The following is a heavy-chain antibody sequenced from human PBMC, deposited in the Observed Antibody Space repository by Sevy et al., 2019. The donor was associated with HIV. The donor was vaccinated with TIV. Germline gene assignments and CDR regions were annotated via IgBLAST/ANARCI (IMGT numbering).Heavy chain of an antibody. Sequence: GGSLRLSCAASGFTFSDFSMSWVRQAPGKGLEFVANIKQDGSENFNADSVKGRFTISRDNAKNSLFLQMNNMRVEETAVYCCARDHPSTGPFDYWGQGTLVTVSS. D-gene: IGHD6-19*01. CDR1: GFTFSDFS. J-gene: IGHJ4*02. V-gene: IGHV3-7*03. CDR3: ARDHPSTGPFDY. CDR2: IKQDGSEN.